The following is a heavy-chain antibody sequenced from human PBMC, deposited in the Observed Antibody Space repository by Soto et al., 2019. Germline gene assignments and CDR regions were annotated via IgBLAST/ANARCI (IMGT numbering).Heavy chain of an antibody. CDR1: GYTFTNYY. Sequence: QVQLVQSGAEVKKPAASVKVSCKASGYTFTNYYIHWVRQAPGQGLEWMGIINPTSGSTNYAQKFQGTVTLTYDTSTTTVYMELSGLRSEDTAVFYCARALAAGDHWGQGTLLTVSS. D-gene: IGHD6-13*01. V-gene: IGHV1-46*01. CDR2: INPTSGST. CDR3: ARALAAGDH. J-gene: IGHJ4*02.